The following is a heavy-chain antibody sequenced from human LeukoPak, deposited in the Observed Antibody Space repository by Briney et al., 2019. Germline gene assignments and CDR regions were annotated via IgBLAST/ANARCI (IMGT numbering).Heavy chain of an antibody. D-gene: IGHD2-21*02. CDR3: ARALASCAGDCYSDGFDY. Sequence: SETLSLTCTVSGYSISRGYYWGWIRQSPGKGLEWIGSIYHGGSTYYNPSLRSRVIVSVDTSKNHFSLKMSSVTAADTAVYYCARALASCAGDCYSDGFDYWGQGTLVTVSS. J-gene: IGHJ4*02. CDR1: GYSISRGYY. V-gene: IGHV4-38-2*02. CDR2: IYHGGST.